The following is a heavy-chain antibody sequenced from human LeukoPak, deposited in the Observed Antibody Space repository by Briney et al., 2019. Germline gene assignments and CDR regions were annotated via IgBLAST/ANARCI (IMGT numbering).Heavy chain of an antibody. V-gene: IGHV3-23*01. D-gene: IGHD5-18*01. CDR3: AKERIQLWKYYFDY. CDR1: GFTLSSYA. Sequence: GGSLRLSCAASGFTLSSYAMSWVRQAPGKGLEWVSAISGSGGSTYYADSVKGRFTISRDNSKNTLYLQMNSLRAEDTTVYYCAKERIQLWKYYFDYWGQGPLVTVSS. CDR2: ISGSGGST. J-gene: IGHJ4*02.